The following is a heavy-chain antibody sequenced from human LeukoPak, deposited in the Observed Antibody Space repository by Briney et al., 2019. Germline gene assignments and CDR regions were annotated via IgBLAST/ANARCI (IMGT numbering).Heavy chain of an antibody. J-gene: IGHJ6*02. CDR1: GFTFSSYG. CDR2: ISSSSSTI. V-gene: IGHV3-48*02. CDR3: ARGGPHGYCSSTNCYILGGTFGYYYYGMDV. Sequence: GGSLRLSCAGSGFTFSSYGMSWVRQAPGKGLEWVSYISSSSSTIYYADSVKGRFTISRDNAKNSLYLQMNSLRDEDTAVYYCARGGPHGYCSSTNCYILGGTFGYYYYGMDVWGQGTTVTVSS. D-gene: IGHD2-2*02.